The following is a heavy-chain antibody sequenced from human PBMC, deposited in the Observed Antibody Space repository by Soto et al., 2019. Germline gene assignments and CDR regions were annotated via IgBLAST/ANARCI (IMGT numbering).Heavy chain of an antibody. J-gene: IGHJ3*02. V-gene: IGHV3-23*01. D-gene: IGHD3-10*01. CDR3: AKCVRSIFGSGSPRAAFDI. Sequence: GGSLRLSCAVSGFTFSSYAMSWVRQAPGKGLEWVSAISGSGGSTYYADSVKGRFTISRDNSKNTLYLQMNSLRAEDTAVYYCAKCVRSIFGSGSPRAAFDIWGQGTMVTVSS. CDR1: GFTFSSYA. CDR2: ISGSGGST.